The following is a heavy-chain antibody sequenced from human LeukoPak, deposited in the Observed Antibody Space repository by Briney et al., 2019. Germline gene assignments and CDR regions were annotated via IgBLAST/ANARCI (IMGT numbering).Heavy chain of an antibody. J-gene: IGHJ3*02. CDR3: ASSGVYYYDSSGYPDAFDT. V-gene: IGHV4-31*03. D-gene: IGHD3-22*01. CDR1: GGSISSGGYY. CDR2: IYYSGST. Sequence: PSETLSLTCTVSGGSISSGGYYWSWIRQHPGKGLEWIGYIYYSGSTYYNPSLKSRVTISVDTSKNQFSLKLSSVTAADTAVYYCASSGVYYYDSSGYPDAFDTWGQGTMVTVSS.